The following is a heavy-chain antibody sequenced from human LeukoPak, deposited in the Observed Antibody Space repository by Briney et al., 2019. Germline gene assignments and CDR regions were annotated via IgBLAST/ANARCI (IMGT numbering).Heavy chain of an antibody. CDR3: ARDSAREEDIVVVPAAPGAFDI. J-gene: IGHJ3*02. V-gene: IGHV1-46*01. CDR1: GYTFTSYY. CDR2: INPSGGST. Sequence: ASVKVSCKASGYTFTSYYMHWVRQAPGQGLEWMGIINPSGGSTSYAQKFQGRVTMTRDTSTSTVYMELSSLRSEDTAVYYCARDSAREEDIVVVPAAPGAFDIWGQGTMVTVSS. D-gene: IGHD2-2*01.